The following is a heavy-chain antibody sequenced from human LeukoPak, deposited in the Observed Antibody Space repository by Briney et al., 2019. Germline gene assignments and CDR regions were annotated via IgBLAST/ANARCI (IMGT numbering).Heavy chain of an antibody. D-gene: IGHD5-18*01. CDR1: GSTFSGYS. V-gene: IGHV3-21*01. J-gene: IGHJ4*02. CDR2: ISSSSSYI. Sequence: GGSLRLSCAASGSTFSGYSMNWVRQAPGKGLEWVSSISSSSSYIYYADSVKGRFTISRDNAKNSLYLQMNSLRAEDTAVYYCARDGYLTSDGGNYWGQGTLVTVSS. CDR3: ARDGYLTSDGGNY.